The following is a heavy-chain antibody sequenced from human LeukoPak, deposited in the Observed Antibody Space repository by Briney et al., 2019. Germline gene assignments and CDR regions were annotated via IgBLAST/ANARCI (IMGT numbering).Heavy chain of an antibody. CDR2: INPNSGGT. CDR1: GYTFTGYY. V-gene: IGHV1-2*02. Sequence: ASVKVSCKASGYTFTGYYMHWVRQAPGQGVEWMGWINPNSGGTNYAQKFQGRVTMTRDTSISTAYMELSRLRSDDTAVYYCARPMVPFVNWFDPWGQGTLVTVSS. CDR3: ARPMVPFVNWFDP. D-gene: IGHD3-10*01. J-gene: IGHJ5*02.